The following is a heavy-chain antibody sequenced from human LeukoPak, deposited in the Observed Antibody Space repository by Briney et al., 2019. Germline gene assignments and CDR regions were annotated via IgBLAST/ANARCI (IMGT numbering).Heavy chain of an antibody. CDR2: IRSDGDNT. CDR1: GFIFSNYG. V-gene: IGHV3-64D*06. J-gene: IGHJ4*02. CDR3: VRVNDYGDRNLYYFGY. Sequence: AGGSLRLSGSAPGFIFSNYGMYGVRQAPGKGLEFVSAIRSDGDNTFYADSVKGRLTISRDNSKNTLYLQTSSLRGEDTAVYYCVRVNDYGDRNLYYFGYWGQGTLVTVSS. D-gene: IGHD4-17*01.